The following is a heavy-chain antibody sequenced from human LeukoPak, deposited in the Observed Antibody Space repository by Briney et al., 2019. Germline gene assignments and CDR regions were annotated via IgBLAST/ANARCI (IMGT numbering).Heavy chain of an antibody. D-gene: IGHD5-12*01. V-gene: IGHV1-58*02. CDR2: IVVGSGNT. Sequence: SVKVSCKASGFTFTSSAMQWVRQARGQRLEWIGWIVVGSGNTNYARKFQERVTITRDMSTSTAYMELSSLRSEDTAVYYCAASLSIVANFDYWGQGTLVTVSS. CDR3: AASLSIVANFDY. J-gene: IGHJ4*02. CDR1: GFTFTSSA.